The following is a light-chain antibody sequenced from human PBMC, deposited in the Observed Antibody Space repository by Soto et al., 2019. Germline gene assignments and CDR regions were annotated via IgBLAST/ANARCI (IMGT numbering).Light chain of an antibody. CDR3: QKYNSALT. V-gene: IGKV1-27*01. Sequence: DIQMTQSPSSLSASMGDRITITCQASQDISNYLAWYQQKPGKVPKLLIYSASTLQSGVPSRFSGSGSGTDFTLTISSLQPEDVATYFCQKYNSALTFGQGTRLEIK. J-gene: IGKJ5*01. CDR1: QDISNY. CDR2: SAS.